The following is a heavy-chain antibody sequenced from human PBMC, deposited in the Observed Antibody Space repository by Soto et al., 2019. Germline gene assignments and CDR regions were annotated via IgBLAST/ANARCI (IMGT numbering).Heavy chain of an antibody. CDR2: MNPNSGNT. Sequence: ASVKVSCKASGYTFTSYDINWVRQATGQGLEWMGWMNPNSGNTGYAQKFQGRVTMTRNTSISTAYMELSSLRSEDTAVYYCARATRYCSSTSCYGKDYYYYMDVWGKGTTVTVSS. D-gene: IGHD2-2*01. CDR1: GYTFTSYD. J-gene: IGHJ6*03. CDR3: ARATRYCSSTSCYGKDYYYYMDV. V-gene: IGHV1-8*01.